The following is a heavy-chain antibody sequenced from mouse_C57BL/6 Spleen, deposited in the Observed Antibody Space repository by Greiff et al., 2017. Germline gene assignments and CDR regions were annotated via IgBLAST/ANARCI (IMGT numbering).Heavy chain of an antibody. V-gene: IGHV1-53*01. CDR3: ARGGSSGYWFAY. J-gene: IGHJ3*01. CDR2: INPSNGGT. D-gene: IGHD3-2*02. Sequence: QVQLKQPGTELVKPGASVKLSCKASGYTFTSYWMHWVTQRPGQGLEWIGNINPSNGGTNYNEKFKSKATLTVDKSSSTAYMQLSSLTSEDSAVYYCARGGSSGYWFAYWGQGTLVTVSA. CDR1: GYTFTSYW.